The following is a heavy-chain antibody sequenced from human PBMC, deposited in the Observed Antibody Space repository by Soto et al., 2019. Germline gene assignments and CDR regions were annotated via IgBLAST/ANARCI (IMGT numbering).Heavy chain of an antibody. V-gene: IGHV3-23*01. CDR1: GFTFSSYA. D-gene: IGHD2-15*01. CDR2: ISGSGGST. Sequence: GGSLRLSCAASGFTFSSYAMSWVRQAPGKGLEWVSAISGSGGSTYYADSVKGRFTISRDNSKNTLYLQMNSLRAEDTAVYYCAKHPDIVVVVAATGVYDYWGQGTLVTVSS. CDR3: AKHPDIVVVVAATGVYDY. J-gene: IGHJ4*02.